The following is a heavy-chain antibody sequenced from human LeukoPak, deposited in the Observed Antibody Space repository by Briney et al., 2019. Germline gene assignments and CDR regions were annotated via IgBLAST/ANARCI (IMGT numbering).Heavy chain of an antibody. V-gene: IGHV4-38-2*02. J-gene: IGHJ5*02. CDR1: GYSISSGYY. Sequence: SETLSLTCTVSGYSISSGYYWGWIRQPPGKGLEWIGSIYHSGSTYYNPSLKSRVTISVDTSKNQFSLKLSSVTAADTAVYCCARDHDTMNWFDPWGQGTLVTVSS. CDR2: IYHSGST. D-gene: IGHD3-22*01. CDR3: ARDHDTMNWFDP.